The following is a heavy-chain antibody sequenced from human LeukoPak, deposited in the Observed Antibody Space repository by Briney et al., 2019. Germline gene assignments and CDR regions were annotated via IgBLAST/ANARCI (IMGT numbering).Heavy chain of an antibody. CDR2: ISGSGGST. Sequence: GGSLRLSCAASGFTFSSYGMTWVRQAPGKGLEWVSAISGSGGSTYYADSVKGRFTIPRDNSKNTLYLQMNSLRAEDTAVYYCAKGVGDGYNYYFDYWGQGTLVTVSS. CDR1: GFTFSSYG. CDR3: AKGVGDGYNYYFDY. J-gene: IGHJ4*02. D-gene: IGHD5-24*01. V-gene: IGHV3-23*01.